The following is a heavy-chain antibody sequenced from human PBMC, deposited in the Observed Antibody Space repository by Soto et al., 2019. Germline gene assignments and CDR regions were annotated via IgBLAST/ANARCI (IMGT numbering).Heavy chain of an antibody. CDR1: GFTFRSYW. D-gene: IGHD3-16*01. V-gene: IGHV3-74*01. Sequence: EVQVVESGGGLVQPGGSLRLSCAASGFTFRSYWMHWVRQAPGKGLVWVSRINPDGRSTSYADSVKGRFTISRDNAKNTLYLQMNSLIAEDTAVYYCTRDIYDGNYYYGMDVWGQRTMVTVSS. CDR3: TRDIYDGNYYYGMDV. J-gene: IGHJ6*02. CDR2: INPDGRST.